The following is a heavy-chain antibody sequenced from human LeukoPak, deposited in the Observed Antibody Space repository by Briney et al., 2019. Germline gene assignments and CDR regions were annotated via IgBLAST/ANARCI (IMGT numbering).Heavy chain of an antibody. J-gene: IGHJ4*02. CDR2: IDWDGGIT. V-gene: IGHV3-43*01. CDR1: GFTFEDFC. Sequence: GGSLRLSCAASGFTFEDFCMHWVRQVPGKGLEWISLIDWDGGITYYADSVKGRFTVSRDNSKSSLYLHLNSLTPEDTAFYYCAKDSFVATTSYLDSWGQGTLLTVSS. CDR3: AKDSFVATTSYLDS. D-gene: IGHD1-26*01.